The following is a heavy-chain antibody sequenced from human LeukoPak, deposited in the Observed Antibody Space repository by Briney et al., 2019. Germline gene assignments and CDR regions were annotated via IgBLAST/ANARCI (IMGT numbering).Heavy chain of an antibody. D-gene: IGHD4-17*01. CDR2: IYHSGST. CDR3: ASIDYGDPTGWFDP. J-gene: IGHJ5*02. CDR1: GGSISISNW. Sequence: PSETLSLTCAVSGGSISISNWWSWVRQPPGKGLEWIGEIYHSGSTNYNPSLKSRVTISVHKSKNRFSLKLSSVTAADTAVYYCASIDYGDPTGWFDPWGQGTLVTVSS. V-gene: IGHV4-4*02.